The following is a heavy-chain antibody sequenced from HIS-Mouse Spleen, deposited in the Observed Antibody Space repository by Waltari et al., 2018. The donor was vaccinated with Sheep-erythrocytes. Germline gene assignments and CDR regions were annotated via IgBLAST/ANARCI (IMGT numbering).Heavy chain of an antibody. CDR3: AKVRTVNYWYFDL. D-gene: IGHD1-1*01. CDR1: GFTFSSYG. Sequence: QVQLVESGGGVVQPWRSLRLSCAASGFTFSSYGMHWVRQAPGKGLEWVAVISYDGSNKYYADSVKGRFTISRDNSKNTLYLQMNSLRAEDTAVYYCAKVRTVNYWYFDLWGRGTLVTVSS. J-gene: IGHJ2*01. V-gene: IGHV3-30*18. CDR2: ISYDGSNK.